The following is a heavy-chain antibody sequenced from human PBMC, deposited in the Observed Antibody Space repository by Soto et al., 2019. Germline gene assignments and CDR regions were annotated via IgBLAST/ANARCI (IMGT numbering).Heavy chain of an antibody. V-gene: IGHV3-66*01. CDR2: IYSGGYT. D-gene: IGHD3-22*01. J-gene: IGHJ4*02. Sequence: GGSLRLSCAASGFIVSNTYMSWVRQAPGKGLEWVSVIYSGGYTNYADSVKGRFIVSRDSPKNTLYLQMDSLRAEDTAVYYCAREAIIVIAAPEYYFDYWGQGTLVTVSS. CDR3: AREAIIVIAAPEYYFDY. CDR1: GFIVSNTY.